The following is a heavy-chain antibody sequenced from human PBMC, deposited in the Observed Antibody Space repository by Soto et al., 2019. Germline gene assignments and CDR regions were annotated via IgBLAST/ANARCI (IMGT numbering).Heavy chain of an antibody. Sequence: QVQLQESGPGLVKPSQTLSLTCTVSGGSISSGDYYWSWIRQPPGKGLEWIGYIYYSGSTYYNPSLKSRLTILVDTSKNQFSLKLSSLTAAETAVYYCARVGGTYCGGDCYPIDYWGQGTLFTFSS. CDR2: IYYSGST. D-gene: IGHD2-21*02. V-gene: IGHV4-30-4*01. CDR3: ARVGGTYCGGDCYPIDY. CDR1: GGSISSGDYY. J-gene: IGHJ4*02.